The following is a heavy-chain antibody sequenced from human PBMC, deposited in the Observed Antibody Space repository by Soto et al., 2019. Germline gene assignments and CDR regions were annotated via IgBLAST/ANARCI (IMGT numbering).Heavy chain of an antibody. V-gene: IGHV3-30*18. Sequence: PGGSLRLSCAASGFTFSSYGMHWVRQAPGKGLEWVAVISYDGSNKYYADSVKGRFTISRDNSKNTLYLQMNSLRAEDTAVYYCAKVSQEAAGTDWGQGTLVTVSS. CDR3: AKVSQEAAGTD. CDR2: ISYDGSNK. CDR1: GFTFSSYG. J-gene: IGHJ4*02. D-gene: IGHD6-13*01.